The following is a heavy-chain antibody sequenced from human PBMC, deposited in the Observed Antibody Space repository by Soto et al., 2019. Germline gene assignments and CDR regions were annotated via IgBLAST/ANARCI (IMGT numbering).Heavy chain of an antibody. CDR1: GYTFTSYG. Sequence: QVQLVQSGAEVKKPGASVKVSCKASGYTFTSYGISWVRQAPGQGLECMGWISAYNGNTNYAQKLQGRVTMTTDTATSTADMALRTLRSGDTAVYCCAREHPPTVKWGQGTLVTVAS. CDR3: AREHPPTVK. V-gene: IGHV1-18*01. CDR2: ISAYNGNT. J-gene: IGHJ4*02.